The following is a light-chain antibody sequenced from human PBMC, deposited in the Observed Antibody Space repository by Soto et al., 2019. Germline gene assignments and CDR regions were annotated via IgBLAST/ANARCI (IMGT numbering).Light chain of an antibody. CDR1: QSVTTN. CDR3: QQSYIYPPWT. V-gene: IGKV3-15*01. J-gene: IGKJ1*01. CDR2: GAS. Sequence: EVVLTQSPATLSVSPGERATLSCRTSQSVTTNLAWYQQKPGQAPRLLFYGASTRATGIPARFSASGSGTEFTLTISGLQSADSAVYYCQQSYIYPPWTFGQGTRVEIK.